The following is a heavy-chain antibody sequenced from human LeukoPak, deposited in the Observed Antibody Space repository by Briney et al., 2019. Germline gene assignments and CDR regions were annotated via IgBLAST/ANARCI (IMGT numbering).Heavy chain of an antibody. CDR2: IRSSGDYK. D-gene: IGHD2/OR15-2a*01. Sequence: GGSLRLSCAASGVTFSRYSMNWLRQAPGKGLEWVSSIRSSGDYKYYADSVKGRFIIYRDNAKNSLYLQMNSLRAEDTAMYYCAREAVRGGTSTNYYDYWGQGTLVTVSA. V-gene: IGHV3-21*01. CDR3: AREAVRGGTSTNYYDY. J-gene: IGHJ4*02. CDR1: GVTFSRYS.